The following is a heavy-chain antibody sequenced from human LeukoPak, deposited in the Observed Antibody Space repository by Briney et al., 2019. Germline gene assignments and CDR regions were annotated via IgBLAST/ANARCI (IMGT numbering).Heavy chain of an antibody. CDR2: IYPGDSDT. CDR3: ARGATFDI. CDR1: GYNFNNFW. J-gene: IGHJ3*02. V-gene: IGHV5-51*01. Sequence: GESPKIPCKGSGYNFNNFWNGWGRQMPGRGLEGMGIIYPGDSDTRYGPSFQGQVTISADKSNSTAYLQWSSLTASDTAIYYCARGATFDIWGQGTMVTVSS. D-gene: IGHD4/OR15-4a*01.